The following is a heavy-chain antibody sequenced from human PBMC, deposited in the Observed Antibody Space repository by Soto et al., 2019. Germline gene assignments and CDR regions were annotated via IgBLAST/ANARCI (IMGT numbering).Heavy chain of an antibody. Sequence: PGGSLRLSCAASGFTFSSYAMSWVRQAPGKGLEWVSAVSASGGSTYYADSVKGRFTISRDNSKDTLYLQISSLRAEDTAVYYCAKRHSSGFDYWGQGTLVTVSS. J-gene: IGHJ4*02. CDR2: VSASGGST. CDR3: AKRHSSGFDY. V-gene: IGHV3-23*01. CDR1: GFTFSSYA. D-gene: IGHD6-19*01.